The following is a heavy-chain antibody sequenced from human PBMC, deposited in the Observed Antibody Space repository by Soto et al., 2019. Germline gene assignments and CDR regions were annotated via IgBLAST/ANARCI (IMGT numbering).Heavy chain of an antibody. J-gene: IGHJ4*02. CDR1: GFTFSNYN. D-gene: IGHD3-3*01. V-gene: IGHV3-21*01. CDR2: ISSSSSYI. CDR3: ARDHVAHTIRFDS. Sequence: GGSLRLSCSSSGFTFSNYNMNWVRQAPGKGLEWVSSISSSSSYIYYADSVKGRFTISRDNAKNSLYLQMNSLRAEDTAVYYCARDHVAHTIRFDSWGQGTLVTVSS.